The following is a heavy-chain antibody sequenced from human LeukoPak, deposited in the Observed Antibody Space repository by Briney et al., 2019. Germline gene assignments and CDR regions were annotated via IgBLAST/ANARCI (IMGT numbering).Heavy chain of an antibody. CDR2: INHSGST. J-gene: IGHJ4*02. V-gene: IGHV4-34*01. CDR3: ARVPTLLRGYSYGYYFDY. Sequence: PSETLSLTCAVYGGSFSGYYRSWIRQPPGKGLEWIGEINHSGSTNYNPSLKSRVTISVDTSTNQFSLELSSETAADTAVYYCARVPTLLRGYSYGYYFDYWGQGTLVTVSP. CDR1: GGSFSGYY. D-gene: IGHD5-18*01.